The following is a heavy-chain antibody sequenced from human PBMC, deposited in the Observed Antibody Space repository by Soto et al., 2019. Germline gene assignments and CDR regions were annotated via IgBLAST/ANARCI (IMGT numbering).Heavy chain of an antibody. CDR2: FDPEDGEI. J-gene: IGHJ4*02. CDR3: AAGGTRWLHSPFDY. CDR1: GHTLTEFS. D-gene: IGHD1-1*01. V-gene: IGHV1-24*01. Sequence: QVHLVQSGAEVKKPGASVKVSCKVSGHTLTEFSMHLVRQAPGKGLEWMGGFDPEDGEIKYSQKFQGRVTMTEDTSTDSAYMELSSLRSEDTAVYYCAAGGTRWLHSPFDYWGQGTLVTVSS.